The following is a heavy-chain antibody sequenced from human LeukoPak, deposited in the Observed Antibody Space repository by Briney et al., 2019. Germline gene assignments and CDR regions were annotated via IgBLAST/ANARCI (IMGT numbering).Heavy chain of an antibody. J-gene: IGHJ4*02. D-gene: IGHD3-3*01. V-gene: IGHV3-21*01. Sequence: GGSLRLSCAASGFTFSSYSMNWFRQAPGKGLEWVSSISSSSSYIYYADSVKGRFTISRDNAKNSLYLQMNSLRAEDTAVYYCARDPARMYYDFWSGYYTGLDYWGQGTLVTVSS. CDR2: ISSSSSYI. CDR1: GFTFSSYS. CDR3: ARDPARMYYDFWSGYYTGLDY.